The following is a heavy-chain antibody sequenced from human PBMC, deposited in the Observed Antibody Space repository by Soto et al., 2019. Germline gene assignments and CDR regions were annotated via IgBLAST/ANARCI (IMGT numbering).Heavy chain of an antibody. V-gene: IGHV4-34*01. J-gene: IGHJ6*02. CDR2: INHCVST. Sequence: ETLSLTCAFYGGSFRGYYWSWIRHPPGKGLEWSGEINHCVSTNYHPSLTSRVNISVRTSNNHCSLKLSSVAAADTAVDYWARGQDVVTNAAVYGMVVWGQGNTVTVSS. CDR3: ARGQDVVTNAAVYGMVV. D-gene: IGHD2-2*01. CDR1: GGSFRGYY.